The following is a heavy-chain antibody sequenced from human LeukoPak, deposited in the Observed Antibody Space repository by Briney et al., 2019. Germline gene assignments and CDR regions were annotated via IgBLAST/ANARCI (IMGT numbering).Heavy chain of an antibody. D-gene: IGHD3-10*01. V-gene: IGHV5-51*01. CDR2: IYPGDSDT. CDR3: ARRPGYYYGSGSYYKTYYFDY. J-gene: IGHJ4*02. CDR1: GYSFTSYW. Sequence: GESLKISCKGSGYSFTSYWIGWMRQMPGKGLEWMGIIYPGDSDTRYSPSFQGQVTISADKSISTAYLQWSSLKASDTAMYYCARRPGYYYGSGSYYKTYYFDYWGQGTLVTVSS.